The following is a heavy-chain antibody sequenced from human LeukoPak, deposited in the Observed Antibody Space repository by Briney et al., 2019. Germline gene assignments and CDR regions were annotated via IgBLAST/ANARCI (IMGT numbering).Heavy chain of an antibody. CDR3: ARGVRFLKI. J-gene: IGHJ4*02. V-gene: IGHV4-34*01. D-gene: IGHD3-3*01. CDR2: INHSGST. Sequence: SETLSLTCAVYGGSFSGYYWSWIRQPPGKGLEWIGEINHSGSTNYNPSLKSRVTISVDTSKNQFSLKLSSVTAADTAVYYCARGVRFLKIWGQGTLVTVSS. CDR1: GGSFSGYY.